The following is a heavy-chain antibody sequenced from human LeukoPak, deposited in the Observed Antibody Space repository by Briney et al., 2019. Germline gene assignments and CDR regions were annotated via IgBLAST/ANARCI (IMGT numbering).Heavy chain of an antibody. V-gene: IGHV1-2*02. CDR2: INPNSGGT. CDR1: GYTFTGYY. J-gene: IGHJ5*02. D-gene: IGHD3-22*01. CDR3: ARGLITMIVVVENWFDP. Sequence: ASVKVSCKASGYTFTGYYMHWVRQAPGQGLEWMGWINPNSGGTNYAQKFQGRVTMTRVTSISTAYMELSRLRSDDTAVYYCARGLITMIVVVENWFDPWGQGTLVTVSS.